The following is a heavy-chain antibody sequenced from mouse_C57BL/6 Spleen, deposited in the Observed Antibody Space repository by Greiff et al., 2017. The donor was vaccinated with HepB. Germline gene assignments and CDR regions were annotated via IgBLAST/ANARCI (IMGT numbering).Heavy chain of an antibody. Sequence: VQLQQSGPELVKPGASVKISCKASGYTFTDYYMNWVKQSHGKSLEWIGDINPNNGGTSYNQKFKGKATLTVDKSSSTAYMELRSLTSEDSAVYYCAREEGGYAMDYWGQGTSVTVSS. CDR1: GYTFTDYY. V-gene: IGHV1-26*01. CDR2: INPNNGGT. CDR3: AREEGGYAMDY. J-gene: IGHJ4*01.